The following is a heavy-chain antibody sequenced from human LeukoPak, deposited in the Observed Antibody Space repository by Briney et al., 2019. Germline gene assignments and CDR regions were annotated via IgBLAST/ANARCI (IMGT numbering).Heavy chain of an antibody. CDR2: MNPNSGNT. V-gene: IGHV1-8*01. J-gene: IGHJ3*02. D-gene: IGHD3-10*01. CDR3: ARGNLLWLHAFDI. CDR1: GYTFTSYD. Sequence: GASVKVSCKASGYTFTSYDIDWVRQATGQGLEWMGWMNPNSGNTGYAQKFQGRVTMTRNTSISTAYMELSSLRSEDTAVYYCARGNLLWLHAFDIWGQGTMVTVSS.